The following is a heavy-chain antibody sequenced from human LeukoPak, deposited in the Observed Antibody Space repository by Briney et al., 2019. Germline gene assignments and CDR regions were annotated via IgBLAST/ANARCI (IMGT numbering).Heavy chain of an antibody. CDR3: ATERITMVRGVTKGFDY. D-gene: IGHD3-10*01. CDR1: GFTFSSYG. CDR2: IWYDGSNK. V-gene: IGHV3-33*01. Sequence: PGRSLRLSCAASGFTFSSYGMHGVRQAPGKGLEWVAVIWYDGSNKYYADSVKGRFTISRDNSKNTLYLQMNSLRAEDTAVYYCATERITMVRGVTKGFDYWGQGTLVTVSS. J-gene: IGHJ4*02.